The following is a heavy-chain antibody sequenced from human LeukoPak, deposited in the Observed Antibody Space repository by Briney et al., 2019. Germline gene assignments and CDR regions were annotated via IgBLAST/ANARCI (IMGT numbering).Heavy chain of an antibody. V-gene: IGHV4-34*01. CDR2: INHSGST. J-gene: IGHJ4*02. CDR1: GGSFSGYY. Sequence: SETLSLTCAVYGGSFSGYYWSWIRQPLGKGLEWIGEINHSGSTNYNPSLKSRVTISVDTSKNQFTLKLSSVTAADTAVYYCARGHIFGDRLDYWGQGTLVTVSS. D-gene: IGHD3-3*01. CDR3: ARGHIFGDRLDY.